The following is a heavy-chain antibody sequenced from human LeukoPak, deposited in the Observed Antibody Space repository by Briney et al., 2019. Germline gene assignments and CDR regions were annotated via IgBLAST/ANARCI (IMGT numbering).Heavy chain of an antibody. CDR3: ARGSEWSSGVSDY. V-gene: IGHV3-21*01. CDR2: ISGSSTYI. D-gene: IGHD3-3*01. J-gene: IGHJ4*02. Sequence: GGSLRLSCAASGFTFSSCGMNWVRQAPGKGLEWVSSISGSSTYIYYADSVKGRFTISRGNATNSLYLQMNSLRAEDTAVYYCARGSEWSSGVSDYWGQGTQVTVSS. CDR1: GFTFSSCG.